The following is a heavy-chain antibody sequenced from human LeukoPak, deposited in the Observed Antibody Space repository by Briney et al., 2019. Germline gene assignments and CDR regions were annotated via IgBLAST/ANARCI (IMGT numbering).Heavy chain of an antibody. D-gene: IGHD3-10*01. CDR2: INHGGST. J-gene: IGHJ4*02. V-gene: IGHV4-34*01. CDR1: GESFSDNY. Sequence: SETLSLTCAVYGESFSDNYWTWIRQPPGKGLEWIGEINHGGSTKYNPSLKSRVTISLDTSKSQLSLKLNSLSAADTAVYYCARGRRLLWFGELSEWGQGTLVTVSS. CDR3: ARGRRLLWFGELSE.